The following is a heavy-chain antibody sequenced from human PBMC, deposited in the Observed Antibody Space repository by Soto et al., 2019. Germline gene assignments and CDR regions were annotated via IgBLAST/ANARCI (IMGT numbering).Heavy chain of an antibody. CDR3: ERDQAYYDFWSGYSLGAFDI. V-gene: IGHV3-30-3*01. CDR2: ISYDGSNK. J-gene: IGHJ3*02. D-gene: IGHD3-3*01. CDR1: GFTFSSYA. Sequence: QVQLVESGGGVVQPGRSLRLSCAASGFTFSSYAMHWVRQAPGKGLEWVAVISYDGSNKYYADSVKGRFTISRDNSKNTVYVQMNILRDEDTDVYYCERDQAYYDFWSGYSLGAFDIWGQGTLVTVSS.